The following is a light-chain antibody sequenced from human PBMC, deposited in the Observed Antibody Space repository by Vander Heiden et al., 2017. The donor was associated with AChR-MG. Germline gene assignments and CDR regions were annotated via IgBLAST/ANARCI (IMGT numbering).Light chain of an antibody. Sequence: EIVLTPSPGTLSLSPGERATLSCRASQSVSSSYLAWYQQRPGQAPRLLISGTSSRATGIPDRFSGGGSGTDFTLTISRLEPEDFAVYFCQQYGSSPYTFGQGTKLEIK. V-gene: IGKV3-20*01. CDR3: QQYGSSPYT. J-gene: IGKJ2*01. CDR1: QSVSSSY. CDR2: GTS.